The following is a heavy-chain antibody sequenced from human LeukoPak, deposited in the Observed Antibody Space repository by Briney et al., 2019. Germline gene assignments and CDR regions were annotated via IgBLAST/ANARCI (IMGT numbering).Heavy chain of an antibody. CDR3: ARQGGVGSYATGSWFDP. J-gene: IGHJ5*02. CDR1: GFTFSSYG. CDR2: IWYEGTNK. D-gene: IGHD1-26*01. V-gene: IGHV3-33*01. Sequence: GGSLRLSCAASGFTFSSYGMHWVRQAPGKGLEWVAVIWYEGTNKYYADSVRGRFTISRDNSKNTLYLQMNSLRAEDTAVCYCARQGGVGSYATGSWFDPWGQGTLVTVSS.